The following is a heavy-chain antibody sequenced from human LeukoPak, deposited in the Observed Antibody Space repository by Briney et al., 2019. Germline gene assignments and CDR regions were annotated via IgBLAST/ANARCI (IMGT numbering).Heavy chain of an antibody. D-gene: IGHD5-24*01. CDR1: GGSISSYY. V-gene: IGHV4-59*01. Sequence: SETLSLTCTVSGGSISSYYWSWIRQPPGKGLEWIGYIYYSGSTNYNPSLKSRVTISVDTSKNQFSLKLSSVTAADTAVYYCARLLDGYNHLDYWGQGTLVTVSS. CDR2: IYYSGST. CDR3: ARLLDGYNHLDY. J-gene: IGHJ4*02.